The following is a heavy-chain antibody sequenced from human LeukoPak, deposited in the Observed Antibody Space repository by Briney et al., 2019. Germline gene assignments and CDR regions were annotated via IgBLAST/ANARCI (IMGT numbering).Heavy chain of an antibody. CDR3: ARVRGSGYFDY. Sequence: SETLPLTCTASAGSTSSGGYYWCCIRHHPPKSLVWIGYIYSSGSTYYNPSLKSRVTISVDTSKNQFSLKLSSVTAADTAVYYCARVRGSGYFDYWGQGTLVTVSS. J-gene: IGHJ4*02. V-gene: IGHV4-31*03. D-gene: IGHD3-10*01. CDR2: IYSSGST. CDR1: AGSTSSGGYY.